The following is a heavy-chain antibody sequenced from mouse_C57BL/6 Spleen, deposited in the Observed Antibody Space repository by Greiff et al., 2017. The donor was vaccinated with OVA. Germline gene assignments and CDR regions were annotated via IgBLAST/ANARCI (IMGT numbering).Heavy chain of an antibody. Sequence: VQLQQSGPGLVKPSQSLSLTCSVTGYSITSGYYWNWIRQFPGNKLEWMGYISYDGSNNYNPSLKNRISITRDTSKNQFFLKLNSVTTEDTATYYCAREEGNWDDYYAMDYWGQGTSVTVSS. CDR3: AREEGNWDDYYAMDY. CDR2: ISYDGSN. V-gene: IGHV3-6*01. J-gene: IGHJ4*01. CDR1: GYSITSGYY. D-gene: IGHD4-1*01.